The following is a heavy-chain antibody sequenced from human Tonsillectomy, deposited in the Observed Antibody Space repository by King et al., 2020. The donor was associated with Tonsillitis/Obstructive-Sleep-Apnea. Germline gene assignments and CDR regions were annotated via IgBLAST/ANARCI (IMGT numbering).Heavy chain of an antibody. CDR2: INPNSGGT. J-gene: IGHJ4*02. V-gene: IGHV1-2*02. Sequence: VQLVESGAEVKKPGASVKVSCTASGYTFTGYYMHWVRQAPGQGLEWMGWINPNSGGTNYAQKFQGRVTMTRDTSISTAYMELSRLRSDDTAVYYCARGGSYSSSWSKDDYWGQGTLVTVSS. D-gene: IGHD6-13*01. CDR1: GYTFTGYY. CDR3: ARGGSYSSSWSKDDY.